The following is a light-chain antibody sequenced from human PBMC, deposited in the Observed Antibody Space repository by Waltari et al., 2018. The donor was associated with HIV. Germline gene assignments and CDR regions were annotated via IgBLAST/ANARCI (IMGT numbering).Light chain of an antibody. V-gene: IGKV3-15*01. Sequence: EIVMTQSPDTLSVSPGDRATLSCRASQTINNNLTWYQQKPGQTPRLLIYGTPTRATGFPVRFSGSGSGTEFTLTISSLQSEDFADYYCQQYNNWPWTFGQGTKVEIK. CDR2: GTP. CDR1: QTINNN. J-gene: IGKJ1*01. CDR3: QQYNNWPWT.